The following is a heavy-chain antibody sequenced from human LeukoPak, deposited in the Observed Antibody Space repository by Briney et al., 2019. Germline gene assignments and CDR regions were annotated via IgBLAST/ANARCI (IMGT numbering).Heavy chain of an antibody. D-gene: IGHD5-24*01. V-gene: IGHV3-30*02. CDR1: GFTFSSYG. CDR3: AKTKPRDGYNLGVNY. J-gene: IGHJ4*02. CDR2: IRYDGSNK. Sequence: GGSLRLSCAASGFTFSSYGMHWVRQAPGKGLEWVAFIRYDGSNKYYADSVKGRFTISRDNSKNTLYLQMNSLRAEDTAVYYCAKTKPRDGYNLGVNYWGQGTLVTVSS.